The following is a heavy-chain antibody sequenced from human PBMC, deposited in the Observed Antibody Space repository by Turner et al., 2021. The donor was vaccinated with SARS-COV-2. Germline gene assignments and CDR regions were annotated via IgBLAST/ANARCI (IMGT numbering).Heavy chain of an antibody. D-gene: IGHD6-6*01. V-gene: IGHV3-33*08. CDR1: GFTFGTYA. Sequence: QVQLVVPGGGVAQPGRPLSPPRPAPGFTFGTYAMHWVRQAQGKGLEWVAVIWYDGSNKFYVDSVKGRFTISRDNSKNTLYLQMNSLRAEDTAVYYCARDYSSSSYLVSWFDPWGQGTLVTVSS. CDR3: ARDYSSSSYLVSWFDP. CDR2: IWYDGSNK. J-gene: IGHJ5*02.